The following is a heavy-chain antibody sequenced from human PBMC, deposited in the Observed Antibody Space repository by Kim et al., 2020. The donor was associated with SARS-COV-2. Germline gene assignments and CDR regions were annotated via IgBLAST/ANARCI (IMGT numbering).Heavy chain of an antibody. Sequence: SETLSLTCTVSGGSINRNYWSWFRQPPGKGLEWIGYIYYTGSTNYNPSLQSRVTISVDRSNNQFSLKLKSLTAADTAVYYCASDMSSGWYYCWGRGALVTVSS. CDR3: ASDMSSGWYYC. CDR2: IYYTGST. V-gene: IGHV4-59*01. CDR1: GGSINRNY. D-gene: IGHD6-19*01. J-gene: IGHJ4*02.